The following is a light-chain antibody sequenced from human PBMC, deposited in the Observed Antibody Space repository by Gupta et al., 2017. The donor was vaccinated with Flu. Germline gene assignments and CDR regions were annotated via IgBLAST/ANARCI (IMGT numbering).Light chain of an antibody. J-gene: IGKJ1*01. CDR1: QSLSANF. V-gene: IGKV3-20*01. CDR2: GAS. Sequence: EIVLTQSPGTLSLSPGERATLSCRASQSLSANFLAWYQQKPGQAPRLLIYGASSRATGIPDRFSGSGSGTDFTLTISRLEPEDFAVYYCQRHGGSPKWTFGQGTRWKSN. CDR3: QRHGGSPKWT.